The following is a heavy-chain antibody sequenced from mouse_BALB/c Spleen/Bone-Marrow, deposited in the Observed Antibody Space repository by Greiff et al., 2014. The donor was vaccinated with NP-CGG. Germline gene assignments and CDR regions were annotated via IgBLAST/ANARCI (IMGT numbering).Heavy chain of an antibody. V-gene: IGHV14-3*02. CDR2: IDPANGNT. Sequence: EVHLVESGAELVKPGASVKLSCTASGFNIKDTYMHWVKQRPEQGLEWIGRIDPANGNTKYDPKFQGKATITADTSSNTAYLQPSSLTSEDTAVYYCARYYYGSSYFDYWGQGTTLTVSS. J-gene: IGHJ2*01. D-gene: IGHD1-1*01. CDR1: GFNIKDTY. CDR3: ARYYYGSSYFDY.